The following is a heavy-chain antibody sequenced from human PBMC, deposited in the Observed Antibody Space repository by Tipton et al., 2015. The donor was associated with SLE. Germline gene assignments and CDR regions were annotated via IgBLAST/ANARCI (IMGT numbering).Heavy chain of an antibody. Sequence: TLSLTCTLFGGSVSSRAYYWSWIRQPPGKGLEWIGEINYRGSTNYNPSLKSRVSISVDTAKNQFSPKLTSVTAADTAVYYCARGLLTWRGAIVGVDVWGQGTSVTVSS. J-gene: IGHJ6*02. V-gene: IGHV4-39*07. CDR3: ARGLLTWRGAIVGVDV. CDR1: GGSVSSRAYY. D-gene: IGHD2-21*01. CDR2: INYRGST.